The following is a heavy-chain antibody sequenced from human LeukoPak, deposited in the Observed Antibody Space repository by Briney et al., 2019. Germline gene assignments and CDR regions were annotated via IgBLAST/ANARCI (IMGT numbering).Heavy chain of an antibody. D-gene: IGHD5-12*01. CDR2: MNPNSGNT. J-gene: IGHJ5*02. CDR1: GYTFTSCD. V-gene: IGHV1-8*03. CDR3: ARGRSGRGYDPPRGRWFDP. Sequence: ASVKVSCKASGYTFTSCDINWVRQATGQGLEWMGWMNPNSGNTGYAQKFQGRVTITRDTSISTAYMELSSLRSEDTAVYYCARGRSGRGYDPPRGRWFDPWGQGTLVTVSS.